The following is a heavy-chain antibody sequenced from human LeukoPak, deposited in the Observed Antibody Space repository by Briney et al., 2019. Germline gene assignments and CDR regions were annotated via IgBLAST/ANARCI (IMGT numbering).Heavy chain of an antibody. Sequence: GSLRLSCAASGFTFKTYVMSWVRQVPGKGLEWVSVIGTSGDTYYTVSVKGRFVISRDNSKNTLYLQMTNLRAEDTALYYCSPRREFSYFYWGQGALVTVSS. CDR2: IGTSGDT. V-gene: IGHV3-23*01. D-gene: IGHD5-18*01. CDR3: SPRREFSYFY. J-gene: IGHJ4*02. CDR1: GFTFKTYV.